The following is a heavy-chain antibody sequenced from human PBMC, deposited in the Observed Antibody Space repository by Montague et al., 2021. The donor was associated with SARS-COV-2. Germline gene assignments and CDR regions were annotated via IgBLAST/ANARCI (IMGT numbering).Heavy chain of an antibody. D-gene: IGHD3-16*02. J-gene: IGHJ5*02. CDR1: GDSIRSSGYY. CDR3: ARLGFVELWLNLGWFDP. V-gene: IGHV4-39*01. Sequence: SETLSLTCSVSGDSIRSSGYYWGWIRQPPGKGLEWIGTVYYSGSTNYNPSLKGRVTMPVDTSKNQSSLELRSVTAADTAVYYCARLGFVELWLNLGWFDPWGQGTLVTVSS. CDR2: VYYSGST.